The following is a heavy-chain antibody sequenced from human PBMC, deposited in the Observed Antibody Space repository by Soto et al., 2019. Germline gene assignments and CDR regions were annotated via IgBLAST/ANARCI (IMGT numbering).Heavy chain of an antibody. CDR3: ARRGLDYYYGLDV. CDR2: IYAGDSDT. Sequence: GESLKISCMGSGYRCTSYWIDLVRQMPGKGLEWMGVIYAGDSDTRYSPSFQGQVTISADQSINTAYLQWSSLKPSDTAIYYCARRGLDYYYGLDVWGQGTTVTVSS. CDR1: GYRCTSYW. V-gene: IGHV5-51*01. J-gene: IGHJ6*02. D-gene: IGHD5-12*01.